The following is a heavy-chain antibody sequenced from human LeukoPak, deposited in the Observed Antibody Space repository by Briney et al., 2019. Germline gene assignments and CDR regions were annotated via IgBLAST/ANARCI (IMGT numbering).Heavy chain of an antibody. Sequence: GGSLRPSCAASGFTFSSYAMSWVRQAPGKGLEWVSGISSSGDSTYYADSVKGRFTISRDTSKNALYLQMNSLRAEDTAVYYCAKGRHGYIFYFDYWGQGTVVTVSS. CDR1: GFTFSSYA. CDR3: AKGRHGYIFYFDY. CDR2: ISSSGDST. D-gene: IGHD5-18*01. V-gene: IGHV3-23*01. J-gene: IGHJ4*02.